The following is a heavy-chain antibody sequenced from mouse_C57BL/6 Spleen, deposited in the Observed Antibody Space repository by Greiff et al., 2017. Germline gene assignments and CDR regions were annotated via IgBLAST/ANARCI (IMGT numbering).Heavy chain of an antibody. D-gene: IGHD3-2*02. V-gene: IGHV1-76*01. Sequence: LQESGAELVRPGASVKLSCKASGYTFTDYYINWVKQRPGQGLEWIARIYPGSGNTYYNEKFKGKATLTAEKSSSTAYMQLSSLTSEDSAVYFCARSGGSFDYWGQGTTLTVSS. CDR1: GYTFTDYY. J-gene: IGHJ2*01. CDR3: ARSGGSFDY. CDR2: IYPGSGNT.